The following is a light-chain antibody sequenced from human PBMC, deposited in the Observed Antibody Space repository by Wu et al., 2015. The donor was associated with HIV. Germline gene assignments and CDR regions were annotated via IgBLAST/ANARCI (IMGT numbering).Light chain of an antibody. CDR3: QQYYSYPLT. V-gene: IGKV1-5*03. CDR1: QSISSW. CDR2: KAS. Sequence: DIQMTQSPSTLSASVGDRVTITCRASQSISSWLARYQQKPGKAPKLLIYKASSLESGVPSRFSGSGSGTEFTLTISSLQPDDFATYYCQQYYSYPLTFGQGTKVEIK. J-gene: IGKJ1*01.